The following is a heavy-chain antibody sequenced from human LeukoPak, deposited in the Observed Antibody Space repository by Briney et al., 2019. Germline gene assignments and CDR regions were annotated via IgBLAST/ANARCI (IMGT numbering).Heavy chain of an antibody. CDR3: ARGSSGWGEISY. CDR1: GYTLTELS. D-gene: IGHD6-19*01. J-gene: IGHJ4*02. V-gene: IGHV1-24*01. Sequence: ASVKVSCKVSGYTLTELSMHWVRQAPGKGLEWMGGFDPEDGETIYAQKFQGRVTMTEDTSTDTAYMELSSLRSEDTAVYYCARGSSGWGEISYWGQGTLVTVSS. CDR2: FDPEDGET.